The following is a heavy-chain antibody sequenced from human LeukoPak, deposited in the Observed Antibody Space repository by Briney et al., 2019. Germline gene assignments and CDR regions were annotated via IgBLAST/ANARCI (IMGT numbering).Heavy chain of an antibody. J-gene: IGHJ4*02. Sequence: GGSLRLSCAASGFTFSSYEMNWVRQAPGKGLEWVSYVSSSGSTIYYADSVKGRFTISRDNAKNSLYLQMNSLRAEDTAVYYCARESGYGDCGYWGQGTLVTVSS. CDR3: ARESGYGDCGY. CDR2: VSSSGSTI. CDR1: GFTFSSYE. D-gene: IGHD4-17*01. V-gene: IGHV3-48*03.